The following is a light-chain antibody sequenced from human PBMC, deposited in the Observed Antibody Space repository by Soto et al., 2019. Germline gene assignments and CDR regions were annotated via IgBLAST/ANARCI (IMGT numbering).Light chain of an antibody. CDR3: SSLAGSNIREV. V-gene: IGLV2-8*01. CDR1: SSDVGGYNY. CDR2: DVT. J-gene: IGLJ1*01. Sequence: QSALTQPPSASGSPGQSVTISCTGTSSDVGGYNYVSWYQQHPGKAPKLLIYDVTKRPSGVPDRFSGSKSGNTASLTVSGLQAEDEADYYCSSLAGSNIREVFGTGTKVTVL.